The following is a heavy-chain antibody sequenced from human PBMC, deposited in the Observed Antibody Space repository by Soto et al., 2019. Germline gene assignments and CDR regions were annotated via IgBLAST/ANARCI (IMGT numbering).Heavy chain of an antibody. CDR3: ARAVVPAAMADAFDI. D-gene: IGHD2-2*01. J-gene: IGHJ3*02. CDR1: GYTFTSYG. Sequence: ASVKVSCKASGYTFTSYGISWVRQAPGQGLEWMGWISAYNGNTNYAQKLQGRVTMTTDTSTSTAYMELRSLRSDDTAVYYCARAVVPAAMADAFDIWGQGTMVTVSS. V-gene: IGHV1-18*01. CDR2: ISAYNGNT.